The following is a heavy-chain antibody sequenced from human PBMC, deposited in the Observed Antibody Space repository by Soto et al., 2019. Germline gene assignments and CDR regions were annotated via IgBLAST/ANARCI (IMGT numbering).Heavy chain of an antibody. CDR2: ISSSGSTI. CDR3: ASRSGFCSSTSCYTGWFDP. J-gene: IGHJ5*02. V-gene: IGHV3-11*01. D-gene: IGHD2-2*02. Sequence: GGSLRLSCAASGFTFSDYYMSWIRQAPGKGLEWVSYISSSGSTIYYADSVKGRFTISRDNAKNSLYLQMNSLRAEDTAVYYCASRSGFCSSTSCYTGWFDPWGQGALVTVSS. CDR1: GFTFSDYY.